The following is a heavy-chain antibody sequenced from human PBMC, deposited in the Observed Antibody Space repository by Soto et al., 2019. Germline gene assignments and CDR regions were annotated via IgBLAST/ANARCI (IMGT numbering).Heavy chain of an antibody. J-gene: IGHJ6*04. D-gene: IGHD3-3*01. Sequence: EVQLLESGGGLVQPGGSLRLSCAASGFTFSSYAMSWVRQAPGKGLEWISAISGSGGSTYYADSVKGRFTISRDNSKNTLYLQMNSLRAEDTAVYYCAKDRHYDFWSGYSDVWGKGTTVTVSS. V-gene: IGHV3-23*01. CDR3: AKDRHYDFWSGYSDV. CDR2: ISGSGGST. CDR1: GFTFSSYA.